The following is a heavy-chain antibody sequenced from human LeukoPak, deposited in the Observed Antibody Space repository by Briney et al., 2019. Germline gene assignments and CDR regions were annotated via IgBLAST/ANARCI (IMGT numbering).Heavy chain of an antibody. CDR3: ARDSLYDSSGYDFDY. J-gene: IGHJ4*02. Sequence: GGSLRLSCAASGFTLSSYSVNLVRQAPGKGLEWVSYISSSSSTIYYADSVKGRFTISRDSAKNSLYLQMNSLRAEDTAVYYCARDSLYDSSGYDFDYWGQGTLVTVSS. CDR1: GFTLSSYS. CDR2: ISSSSSTI. D-gene: IGHD3-22*01. V-gene: IGHV3-48*01.